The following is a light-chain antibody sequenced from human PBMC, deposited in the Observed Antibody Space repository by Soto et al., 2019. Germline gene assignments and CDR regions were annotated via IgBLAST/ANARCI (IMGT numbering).Light chain of an antibody. CDR3: QAWDSSTVV. Sequence: SSELTQPPSVSVSPGQTASITCSGDKLGDKYACWYQQKPGQSPVLVIYQDTKRPSGIPERFSGSNSGNTATLTISGTQAMDEADYYRQAWDSSTVVFGGGTKLTVL. J-gene: IGLJ2*01. CDR2: QDT. CDR1: KLGDKY. V-gene: IGLV3-1*01.